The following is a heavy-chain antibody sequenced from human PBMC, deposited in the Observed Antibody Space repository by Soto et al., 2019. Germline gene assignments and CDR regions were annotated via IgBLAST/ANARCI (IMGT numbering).Heavy chain of an antibody. CDR2: MNPNSGNT. V-gene: IGHV1-8*01. CDR3: ARGLWGNLCFDS. D-gene: IGHD4-4*01. CDR1: GYTFTSYD. J-gene: IGHJ4*02. Sequence: RASVKVSCKASGYTFTSYDINWVRQATGQGLEWMGWMNPNSGNTGYAQKFQGRVTMTRNTSISTAYMELSSLRYEDTAVYYCARGLWGNLCFDSWGQGSLVTVSS.